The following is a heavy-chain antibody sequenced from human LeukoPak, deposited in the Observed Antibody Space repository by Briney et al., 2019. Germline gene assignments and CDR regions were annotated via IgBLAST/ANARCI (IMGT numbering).Heavy chain of an antibody. V-gene: IGHV3-74*01. D-gene: IGHD6-19*01. CDR1: GFTFSSYW. J-gene: IGHJ4*02. CDR2: INSDGSST. Sequence: GGSLRLSCAASGFTFSSYWMHWVRQAPGKGLVWVSRINSDGSSTYYADSVKGRFTISRDNSKNTLYLQMSSLRAEDTAVYYCVNQISGWVYWGQGTLVTVSS. CDR3: VNQISGWVY.